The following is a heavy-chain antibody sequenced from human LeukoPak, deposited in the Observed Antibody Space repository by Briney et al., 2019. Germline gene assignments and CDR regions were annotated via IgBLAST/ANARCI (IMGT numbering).Heavy chain of an antibody. CDR2: ISSSSDYI. V-gene: IGHV3-21*01. J-gene: IGHJ4*02. Sequence: GGSLRLSCAASGFTFSSHSMNWVRQAPGKGLEWVSSISSSSDYIYYADSVKGRFTISRDSAKNSLFLQMNSLRAEDTAVYYCARDTYYYDTRAYFVDHWGQGTLVTVSS. CDR1: GFTFSSHS. CDR3: ARDTYYYDTRAYFVDH. D-gene: IGHD3-22*01.